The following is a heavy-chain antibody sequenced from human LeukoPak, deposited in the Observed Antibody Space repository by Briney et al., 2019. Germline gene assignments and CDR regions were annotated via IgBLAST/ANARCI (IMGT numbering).Heavy chain of an antibody. CDR3: ASALDIVATVDAFDI. D-gene: IGHD5-12*01. V-gene: IGHV5-51*01. Sequence: GESLKISCKGSGYSFTSYWIGWVRQMPGKGLEWMGIIYPGDSDTRYSPSFQGRVTISADKSISTAYLQWSSLKASDTAMYYCASALDIVATVDAFDIWGQGTMVTVSS. CDR1: GYSFTSYW. CDR2: IYPGDSDT. J-gene: IGHJ3*02.